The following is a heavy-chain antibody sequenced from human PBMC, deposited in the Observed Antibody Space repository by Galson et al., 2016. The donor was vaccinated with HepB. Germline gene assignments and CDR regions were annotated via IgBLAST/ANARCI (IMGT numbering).Heavy chain of an antibody. Sequence: SETLSLTCAVSGGSFDTYYWTWIRQPPGKGLEWIGEIIHTGRTNYNSSLTGRVTMSVDTSRNQFSLKLTSVTAADTAVYYCARGRGIQVFDYWGQGTLVTVSS. J-gene: IGHJ4*02. D-gene: IGHD3-10*01. CDR2: IIHTGRT. CDR1: GGSFDTYY. V-gene: IGHV4-34*01. CDR3: ARGRGIQVFDY.